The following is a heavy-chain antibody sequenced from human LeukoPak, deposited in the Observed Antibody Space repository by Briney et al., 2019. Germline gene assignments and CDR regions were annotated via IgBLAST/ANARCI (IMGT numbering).Heavy chain of an antibody. CDR3: ARDLGTIFGEVD. V-gene: IGHV1-69*06. J-gene: IGHJ4*02. D-gene: IGHD3-3*01. CDR2: IIPVFNAA. CDR1: GGTFINYA. Sequence: ASVKVSCKTSGGTFINYAFCWVRQAPGQGLEWMGGIIPVFNAANYAQRFQDRVTITADKSTNTAYMELSSLRSEDTAVYYCARDLGTIFGEVDWGQGTLVTVSS.